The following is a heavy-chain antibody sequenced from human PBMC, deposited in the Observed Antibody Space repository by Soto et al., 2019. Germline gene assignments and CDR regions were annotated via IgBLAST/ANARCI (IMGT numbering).Heavy chain of an antibody. Sequence: QVQLVQSGAEVKKPGAPVKVSCKASGYTFTGYYMHWVRQAPGQGLEWMGWINPNSGGTNYAQKFQGWVTMTRDTSISTAYMELSRLRSDDTAVYYCAIRTSTVTTGGGYFDYWGQGTLVTVSS. J-gene: IGHJ4*02. V-gene: IGHV1-2*04. D-gene: IGHD4-4*01. CDR3: AIRTSTVTTGGGYFDY. CDR1: GYTFTGYY. CDR2: INPNSGGT.